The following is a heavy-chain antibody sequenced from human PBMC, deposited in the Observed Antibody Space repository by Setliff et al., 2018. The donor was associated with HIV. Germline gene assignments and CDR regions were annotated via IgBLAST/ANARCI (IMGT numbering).Heavy chain of an antibody. Sequence: PSETLSLTCTVSGGSISSYYWNWIRQPPGKGLEWIGYIDYSGSTNYNTSLRSRVTISLDTSKNQFSLKLTSVTAADTAVYYCAREVDVVTTSDAFDIWGQGTMVTVSS. D-gene: IGHD2-21*02. V-gene: IGHV4-59*12. CDR1: GGSISSYY. CDR3: AREVDVVTTSDAFDI. CDR2: IDYSGST. J-gene: IGHJ3*02.